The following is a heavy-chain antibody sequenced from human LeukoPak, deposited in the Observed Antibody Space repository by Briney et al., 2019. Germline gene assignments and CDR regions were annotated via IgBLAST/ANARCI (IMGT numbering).Heavy chain of an antibody. CDR1: GYTFTSYY. CDR3: ARDSPINYYDSSGYYHY. D-gene: IGHD3-22*01. J-gene: IGHJ4*02. Sequence: ASVKVSCKASGYTFTSYYMHWVRQAPGQGLEWMGIINPSGGATSYAQKFQGRLTMTRDTSTSTVYMELSSLRSEDTAVYYCARDSPINYYDSSGYYHYWGQGTLVTVSS. CDR2: INPSGGAT. V-gene: IGHV1-46*01.